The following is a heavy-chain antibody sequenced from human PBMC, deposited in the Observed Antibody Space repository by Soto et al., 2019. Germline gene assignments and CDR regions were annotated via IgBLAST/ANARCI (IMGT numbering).Heavy chain of an antibody. D-gene: IGHD3-22*01. Sequence: PGGSLRLSCAASGFTFSSYGMHWVRQAPGKGLEWVAVIWYDGSNKYYADSVKGRFTISRDNSKNTLYLQMNSLRAEDTAVYYCARGITMIVVVNYYYYYGMDVWGQGTTVTVSS. CDR2: IWYDGSNK. V-gene: IGHV3-33*01. CDR1: GFTFSSYG. CDR3: ARGITMIVVVNYYYYYGMDV. J-gene: IGHJ6*02.